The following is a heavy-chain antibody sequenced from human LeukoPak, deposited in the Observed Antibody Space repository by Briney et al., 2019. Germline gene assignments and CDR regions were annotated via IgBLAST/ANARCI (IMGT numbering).Heavy chain of an antibody. CDR3: ARARVGYYGSGSYGY. CDR1: GFTSSSYE. CDR2: ISSSGSTI. V-gene: IGHV3-48*03. Sequence: PGGSLRLSCAASGFTSSSYEMNWVRQAPGKGLEWVSYISSSGSTIYYADSVKGRFTISRDNAKNSLYLRMNSLRAEDTAVYYCARARVGYYGSGSYGYWGQGTLVTVSS. D-gene: IGHD3-10*01. J-gene: IGHJ4*02.